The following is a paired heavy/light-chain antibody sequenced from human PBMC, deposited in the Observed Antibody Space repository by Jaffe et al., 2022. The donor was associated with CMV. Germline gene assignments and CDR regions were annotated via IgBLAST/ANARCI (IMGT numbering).Light chain of an antibody. CDR3: QQYGSSPRT. V-gene: IGKV3-20*01. CDR2: SGS. CDR1: QSINNNN. Sequence: EIVLTQSPGTLSLSPGERATLSCRATQSINNNNLAWYQQKPGQAPRLLIYSGSSRATGIPDRFSGSGSGTDFTLTISRLEPEDFVVYYCQQYGSSPRTFGQGTKVEIK. J-gene: IGKJ1*01.
Heavy chain of an antibody. CDR1: GDTLNDLS. V-gene: IGHV1-24*01. CDR2: YDPEDGEM. J-gene: IGHJ3*01. Sequence: QVHLVQSGAEVKKPGASVKVSCKLSGDTLNDLSIHWVRQAPGKGLEWLGGYDPEDGEMFYVQNLQGRVTMTEDTSTNIAYLELSSLRSEDTAVYYCATIEFNDASDVWGQGTLVIVSS. CDR3: ATIEFNDASDV. D-gene: IGHD3-10*01.